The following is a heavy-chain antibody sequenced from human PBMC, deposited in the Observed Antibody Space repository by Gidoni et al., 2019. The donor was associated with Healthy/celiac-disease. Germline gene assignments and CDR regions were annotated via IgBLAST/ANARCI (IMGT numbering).Heavy chain of an antibody. CDR1: GFSFSSYW. V-gene: IGHV3-7*01. CDR3: ARDVGGGSYLTRFAY. D-gene: IGHD1-26*01. CDR2: IQQDGSEK. J-gene: IGHJ4*02. Sequence: EVQLVASGGGLVQPGGSLRLSCAASGFSFSSYWMSWVRQAPGKGLEWVANIQQDGSEKYYVDSGKGRYTISRDNAKNSLYLQMNSLRAEDTAVYYGARDVGGGSYLTRFAYCGQVTLVTVSS.